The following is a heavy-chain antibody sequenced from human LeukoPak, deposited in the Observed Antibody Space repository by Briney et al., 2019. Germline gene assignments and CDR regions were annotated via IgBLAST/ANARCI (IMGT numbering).Heavy chain of an antibody. D-gene: IGHD3-22*01. J-gene: IGHJ4*02. Sequence: PSKTLSLTCAVYGGSFSGYYWSWIRQPPGKGLEWIGEINHSGSTNYNPSLKSRVTISVDTSKNQFSLKLSSVTAADTAVYYCARGPFTYYYDSSGYLHWGQGTLVTVSS. CDR1: GGSFSGYY. V-gene: IGHV4-34*01. CDR3: ARGPFTYYYDSSGYLH. CDR2: INHSGST.